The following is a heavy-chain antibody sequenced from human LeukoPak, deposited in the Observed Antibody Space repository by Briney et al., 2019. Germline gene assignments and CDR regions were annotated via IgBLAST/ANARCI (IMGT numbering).Heavy chain of an antibody. V-gene: IGHV3-33*01. CDR1: GFTFSHYG. CDR2: IWHDGSNK. Sequence: PGRSLRLSCAASGFTFSHYGMHWVRQAPGKGLEWVAVIWHDGSNKYYADSVKGRFTISRDNSKNTLYLQMNSLRAEGTGVYYCGNNFDFWGEGTLVTVSS. CDR3: GNNFDF. J-gene: IGHJ4*02.